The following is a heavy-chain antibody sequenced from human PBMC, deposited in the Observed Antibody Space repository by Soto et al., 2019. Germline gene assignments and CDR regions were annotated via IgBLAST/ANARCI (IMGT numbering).Heavy chain of an antibody. CDR3: ARLEYSSGNWYFDL. J-gene: IGHJ2*01. Sequence: SETLSLTCAVSVYSISSGYYWGWIRQPPGKGLEWIGSIYHSGSTFYNPSLKSRVTISVDTSKNQLSLKLSSVTAADTSPYSCARLEYSSGNWYFDLVGRGTLVTVS. CDR1: VYSISSGYY. V-gene: IGHV4-38-2*01. CDR2: IYHSGST. D-gene: IGHD3-3*01.